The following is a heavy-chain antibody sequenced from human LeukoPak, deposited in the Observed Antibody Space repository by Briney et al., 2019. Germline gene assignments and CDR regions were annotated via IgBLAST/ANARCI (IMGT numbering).Heavy chain of an antibody. D-gene: IGHD3-22*01. CDR2: INPNSGGT. Sequence: ASVKVSCKASGYTFTGYYMHWVRQAPGQGLEWMGWINPNSGGTNYAQKFQGRVTMTRDTSISTAYMELSRLRSDDTAVYYCARCRNYYDSSGRLDYWGQGTLVTVSS. V-gene: IGHV1-2*02. CDR3: ARCRNYYDSSGRLDY. J-gene: IGHJ4*02. CDR1: GYTFTGYY.